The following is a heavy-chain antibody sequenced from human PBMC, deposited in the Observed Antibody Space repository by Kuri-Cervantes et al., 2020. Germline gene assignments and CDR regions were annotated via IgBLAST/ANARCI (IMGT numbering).Heavy chain of an antibody. V-gene: IGHV1-46*01. J-gene: IGHJ3*02. CDR2: INPSGGST. CDR1: GYTFTSYY. CDR3: AGDAILAYCGGDCYSGAFDI. Sequence: ASVKVSCKASGYTFTSYYMHWVRQATGQGLEWMGIINPSGGSTSYAQKFQGRVTMTRDTSTSTVYMELSSLRSEDTAVYYCAGDAILAYCGGDCYSGAFDIWGQGTMVTVSS. D-gene: IGHD2-21*02.